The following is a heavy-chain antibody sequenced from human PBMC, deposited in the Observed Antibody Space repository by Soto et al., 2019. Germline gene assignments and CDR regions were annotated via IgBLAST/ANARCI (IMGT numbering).Heavy chain of an antibody. J-gene: IGHJ6*02. V-gene: IGHV4-39*01. CDR3: ARLWGGGGYYYYYGMDV. CDR2: IYYSGST. Sequence: QLQLQESGPGLVKPSETLSLTCTVSGGSISSSSYYWGWIRQPPGKGLEWIGSIYYSGSTYYNPSLKSRVTISVDPSMNQFSLKLSSVTAADTALYYCARLWGGGGYYYYYGMDVWGQGTTVTVSS. CDR1: GGSISSSSYY. D-gene: IGHD7-27*01.